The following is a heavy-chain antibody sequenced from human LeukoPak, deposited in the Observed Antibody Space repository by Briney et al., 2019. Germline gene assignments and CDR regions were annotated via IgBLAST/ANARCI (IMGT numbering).Heavy chain of an antibody. Sequence: ASVKVSCKASGGTFSSYAIIWVRQAPGQGLEWMGGIIPIIGTANYAQKFQGRVTISTDESTSTAHMELSSLRSEDTAVYYCARAGITMFDYWGQGTLVTASS. V-gene: IGHV1-69*05. CDR1: GGTFSSYA. D-gene: IGHD3-3*01. J-gene: IGHJ4*02. CDR3: ARAGITMFDY. CDR2: IIPIIGTA.